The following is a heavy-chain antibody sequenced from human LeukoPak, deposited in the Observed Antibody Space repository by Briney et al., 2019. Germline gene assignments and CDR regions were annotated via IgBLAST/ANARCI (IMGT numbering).Heavy chain of an antibody. Sequence: SETLSLTCTVSGGSISSNSYYWSWIRQPAGKGLEWIGRIYTSGSTNYNPSLKSRVTISVDTSRNQFSLKLSSVTAADTAVYYCARGVEYYDILTGYYRPCAFDIWGQGTMVTVSS. J-gene: IGHJ3*02. D-gene: IGHD3-9*01. CDR1: GGSISSNSYY. CDR3: ARGVEYYDILTGYYRPCAFDI. CDR2: IYTSGST. V-gene: IGHV4-61*02.